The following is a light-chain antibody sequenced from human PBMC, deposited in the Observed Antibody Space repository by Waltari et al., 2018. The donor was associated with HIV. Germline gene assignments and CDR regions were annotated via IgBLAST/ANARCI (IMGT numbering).Light chain of an antibody. CDR2: EVS. Sequence: QSALTQPASVSASPGQSLTISCTGTSSDVGGFNLLSWYQQHPGKAPKLMIYEVSKRPSGVSNRFSGSKSGNTASLTISGLQAEDEADYYCCAYAGSTTYVIFGGGTKLTVL. V-gene: IGLV2-23*02. J-gene: IGLJ2*01. CDR3: CAYAGSTTYVI. CDR1: SSDVGGFNL.